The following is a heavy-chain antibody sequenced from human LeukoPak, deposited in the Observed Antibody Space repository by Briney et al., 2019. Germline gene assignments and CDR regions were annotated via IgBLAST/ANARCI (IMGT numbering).Heavy chain of an antibody. D-gene: IGHD2/OR15-2a*01. CDR1: GFTFSSWS. CDR2: ISSISSPI. V-gene: IGHV3-48*02. J-gene: IGHJ4*02. CDR3: AGQYFGFDY. Sequence: GGSLRLSCAASGFTFSSWSMNWVRQAPGKGLEWVSYISSISSPIYYADSVKGRFTISRDNAKNSLYLQMNSLRDEDTAVYYCAGQYFGFDYWGQGTLVTVSS.